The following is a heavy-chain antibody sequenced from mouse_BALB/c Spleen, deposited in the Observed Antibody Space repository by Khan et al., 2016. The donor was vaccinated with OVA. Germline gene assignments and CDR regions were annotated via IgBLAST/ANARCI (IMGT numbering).Heavy chain of an antibody. CDR1: GFSLTGYG. CDR2: ILGDGST. CDR3: ARELRLGGFAY. D-gene: IGHD1-2*01. Sequence: VKLKQSGPGLVAPSQNLSLTCTVSGFSLTGYGVNWVRQPPGKGLEWRGMILGDGSTDYNSALKSRLSISKHNSKSQVFLKMNSLQTDDTARYXCARELRLGGFAYWGQGTLVTVSA. J-gene: IGHJ3*01. V-gene: IGHV2-6-7*01.